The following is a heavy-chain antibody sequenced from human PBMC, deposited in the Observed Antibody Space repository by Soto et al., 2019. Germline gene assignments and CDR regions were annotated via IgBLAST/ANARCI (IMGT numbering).Heavy chain of an antibody. CDR2: ISDSGVST. Sequence: GGSLRLSCAASGFTFSNSAMSWVRQAPGKGLDWVSSISDSGVSTYYADSVKGRFTISRDNSKSTLYLQMNSLRAEDTAVYYCAKETYSGSSRFDYWGQGTLVTVSS. J-gene: IGHJ4*02. V-gene: IGHV3-23*01. CDR3: AKETYSGSSRFDY. D-gene: IGHD1-26*01. CDR1: GFTFSNSA.